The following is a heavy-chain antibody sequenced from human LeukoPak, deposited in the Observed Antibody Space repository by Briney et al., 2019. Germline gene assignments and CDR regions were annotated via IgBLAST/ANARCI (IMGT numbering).Heavy chain of an antibody. CDR1: GYTLTELS. V-gene: IGHV1-24*01. D-gene: IGHD1-26*01. Sequence: ASVKVSCKVSGYTLTELSMHWVRQAPGKGLEWMGGFDPEDGETIYAQKFQGRVTMTEDTSTDTAYMELSSLRSEDTALYYCATAVGAKGRWFDPWGQGTLVTVSS. CDR2: FDPEDGET. CDR3: ATAVGAKGRWFDP. J-gene: IGHJ5*02.